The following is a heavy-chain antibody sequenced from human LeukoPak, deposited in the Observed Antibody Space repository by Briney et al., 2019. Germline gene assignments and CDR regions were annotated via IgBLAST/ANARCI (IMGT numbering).Heavy chain of an antibody. CDR2: INHSGST. CDR1: GGSFSGYY. D-gene: IGHD3-9*01. V-gene: IGHV4-34*01. J-gene: IGHJ4*02. CDR3: ARGRYFDWFTFDY. Sequence: PSETLSLTCAVYGGSFSGYYWSWIRQPPGKGLEWIGEINHSGSTNYNPSLKSRVTISVDTSKNQFSLKLSSVTAADTAVYYCARGRYFDWFTFDYWGQGTLVTVSS.